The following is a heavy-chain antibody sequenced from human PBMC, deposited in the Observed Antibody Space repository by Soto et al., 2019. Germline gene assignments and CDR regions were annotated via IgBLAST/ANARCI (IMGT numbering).Heavy chain of an antibody. Sequence: PGGSLRLSCAASGFTFSNYDMNWVRQAPGKGLEWVSYISSSSFSIYYADSVRGRFTISRDNAKNSLYLQMSSLRAEDTAVYYCAXDVVGSSWDFWGQGT. J-gene: IGHJ4*02. CDR1: GFTFSNYD. CDR3: AXDVVGSSWDF. V-gene: IGHV3-48*01. D-gene: IGHD6-13*01. CDR2: ISSSSFSI.